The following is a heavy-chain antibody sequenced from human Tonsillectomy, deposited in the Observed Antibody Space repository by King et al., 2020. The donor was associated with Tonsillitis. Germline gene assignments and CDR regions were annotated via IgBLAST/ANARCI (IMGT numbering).Heavy chain of an antibody. CDR3: ARHIGSGYYGSGSHPDY. V-gene: IGHV4-39*07. J-gene: IGHJ4*02. Sequence: QLQESGPGLVKPSETLSLICTVSGGSISRSSYYWGWIRQPPGKGLEWIGSMFYSGSTFYNPSLKSRVTISVDTSKNQFSLKLTSVTAADTAVYYCARHIGSGYYGSGSHPDYWGQGTLVTVSS. CDR2: MFYSGST. CDR1: GGSISRSSYY. D-gene: IGHD3-10*01.